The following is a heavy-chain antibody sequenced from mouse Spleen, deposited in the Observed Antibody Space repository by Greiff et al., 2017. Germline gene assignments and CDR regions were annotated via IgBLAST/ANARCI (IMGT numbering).Heavy chain of an antibody. CDR3: AREGELGLDFDY. CDR2: INPSSGYT. V-gene: IGHV1-4*01. J-gene: IGHJ2*01. CDR1: GYTFTSYT. Sequence: VQLQQSGAELARPGASVKMSCKASGYTFTSYTMHWVKQRPGQGLEWIGYINPSSGYTKYNQKFKDKATLTADKSSSTAYMQLSSLTSEDSAVYYCAREGELGLDFDYWGQGTTLTVSS. D-gene: IGHD4-1*01.